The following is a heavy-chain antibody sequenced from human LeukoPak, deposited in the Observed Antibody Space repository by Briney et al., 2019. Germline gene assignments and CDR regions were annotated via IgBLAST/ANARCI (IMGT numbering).Heavy chain of an antibody. J-gene: IGHJ4*02. CDR2: INHRGSS. CDR1: GESFSAYF. V-gene: IGHV4-34*01. Sequence: PSETLSLTCAVYGESFSAYFWNWMRQAPGKPLEYIGEINHRGSSHYNPSLKTRVTLSVDTSNNQFSLKLTSVTAADTAVYFCARGSSFDGYCSAGACDAGYYDSWGQGTPVTVSS. D-gene: IGHD2-15*01. CDR3: ARGSSFDGYCSAGACDAGYYDS.